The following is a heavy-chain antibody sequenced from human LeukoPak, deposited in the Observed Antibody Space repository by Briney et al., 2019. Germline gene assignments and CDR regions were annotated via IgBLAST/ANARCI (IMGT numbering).Heavy chain of an antibody. CDR1: GYSFTTYW. V-gene: IGHV5-51*01. CDR3: ARQGLGGGDGSGAFDI. J-gene: IGHJ3*02. Sequence: GESLKISCKGSGYSFTTYWIGWVRQMPGKGLEWMGIIYPGDSDTRYSPSFQGQVTMTADKSIGTAYLQWSSLKASDTAMYYCARQGLGGGDGSGAFDIWGQGTMDTVSS. D-gene: IGHD2-21*02. CDR2: IYPGDSDT.